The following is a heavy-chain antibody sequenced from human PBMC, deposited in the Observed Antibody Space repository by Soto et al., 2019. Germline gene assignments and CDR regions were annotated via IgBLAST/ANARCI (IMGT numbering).Heavy chain of an antibody. D-gene: IGHD3-22*01. Sequence: ASVKVSCKASGYTFTSYAMHLVRQAPGQGLEWMGWINPNSGGTNYAQKFQGWVTMTRDTSISTAYMELSRLRSDDTAVYYCAREYYDSSGYYLDYWGQGTLVTVSS. CDR1: GYTFTSYA. CDR3: AREYYDSSGYYLDY. J-gene: IGHJ4*02. CDR2: INPNSGGT. V-gene: IGHV1-2*04.